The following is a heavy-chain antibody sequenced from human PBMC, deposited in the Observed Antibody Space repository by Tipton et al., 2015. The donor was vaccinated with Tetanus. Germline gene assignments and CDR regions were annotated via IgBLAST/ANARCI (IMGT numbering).Heavy chain of an antibody. CDR3: ATVGLVTASVKY. CDR1: GASISSNTYY. D-gene: IGHD2-21*02. V-gene: IGHV4-31*03. J-gene: IGHJ4*01. CDR2: ISYTGTT. Sequence: TLSLTCTVSGASISSNTYYWGWIRQHPGKGLDWIGYISYTGTTHYNPSLKSRVTISLDRSKNQFSLKLTSVTAADTAVYYCATVGLVTASVKYWGQGTLVTVSS.